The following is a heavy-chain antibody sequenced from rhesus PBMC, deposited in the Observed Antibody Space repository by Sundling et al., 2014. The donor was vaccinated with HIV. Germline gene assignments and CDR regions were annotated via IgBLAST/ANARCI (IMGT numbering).Heavy chain of an antibody. Sequence: QVQLQESGPGLVKPSETLSLTCTVSGASISLYXWSWTRQPPGKGLEWIGGIFGTGGSTKYNPSLQSRVSISIDTSKNQFSLKLTSVTAADTAVYYCARDPHSWSADYYGLDSWGQGVVVTVSS. CDR3: ARDPHSWSADYYGLDS. CDR1: GASISLYX. V-gene: IGHV4-160*01. D-gene: IGHD6-13*01. J-gene: IGHJ6*01. CDR2: IFGTGGST.